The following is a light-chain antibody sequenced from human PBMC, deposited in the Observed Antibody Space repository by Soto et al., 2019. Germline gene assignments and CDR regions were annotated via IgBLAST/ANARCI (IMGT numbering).Light chain of an antibody. CDR3: QQYNSYWT. CDR1: QSINIC. J-gene: IGKJ1*01. Sequence: QMTQSPATPSASVGDRATITCRASQSINICFAWYQQKPGKAPKLLIYDASSLESGVPSRLSGSGSGTEFTLTISSLQPDDFATYYCQQYNSYWTFGQGTKVDIK. V-gene: IGKV1-5*01. CDR2: DAS.